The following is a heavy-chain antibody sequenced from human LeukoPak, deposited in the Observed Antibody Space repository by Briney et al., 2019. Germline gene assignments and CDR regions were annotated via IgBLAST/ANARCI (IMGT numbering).Heavy chain of an antibody. V-gene: IGHV3-30*18. D-gene: IGHD4-17*01. CDR3: AKDGPYGDYSFGY. J-gene: IGHJ4*02. CDR2: ISYDGSNK. CDR1: GFTFSSYG. Sequence: PGRSLRLSCAASGFTFSSYGMHWVRQAPGKGLEWVAVISYDGSNKYYADSVKGRFTISRDNSKNTLYLQMNSLRAEDTAVYYCAKDGPYGDYSFGYWGQGTLLTVSS.